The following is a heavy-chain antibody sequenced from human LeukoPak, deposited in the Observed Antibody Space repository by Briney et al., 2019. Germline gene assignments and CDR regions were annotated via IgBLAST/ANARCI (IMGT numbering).Heavy chain of an antibody. Sequence: GGSLRLSCAASGFTFSDYYMSWIRQAPGKGLEWVSYISSSGSTIYYADSVKGRFTISRDNSKNTVYLQMNSLRGEDTAIYWCVKRTMSAFDQWGQGTLVTVSS. CDR2: ISSSGSTI. J-gene: IGHJ4*02. V-gene: IGHV3-11*01. CDR1: GFTFSDYY. D-gene: IGHD5-24*01. CDR3: VKRTMSAFDQ.